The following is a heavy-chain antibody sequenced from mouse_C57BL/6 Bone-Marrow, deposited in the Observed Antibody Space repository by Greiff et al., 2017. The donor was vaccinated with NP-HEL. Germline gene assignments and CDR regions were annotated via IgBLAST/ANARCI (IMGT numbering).Heavy chain of an antibody. CDR1: GYTFTSYW. V-gene: IGHV1-72*01. J-gene: IGHJ4*01. D-gene: IGHD2-3*01. Sequence: VQLQQPGAELVKPGASVKLSCKASGYTFTSYWMHWVKQRPGRGLEWIGRIVPNSGGTKYTEKFKSKATLTVDKPSSTAYMQLSSLTSEDAAVYYCARPSDGYFSMDYWGQGTSVTVSS. CDR2: IVPNSGGT. CDR3: ARPSDGYFSMDY.